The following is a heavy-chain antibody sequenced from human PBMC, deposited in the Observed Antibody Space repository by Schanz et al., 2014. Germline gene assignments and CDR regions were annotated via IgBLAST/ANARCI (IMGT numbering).Heavy chain of an antibody. V-gene: IGHV3-30*07. CDR1: GFTFSTYA. CDR2: ISNDGSSK. CDR3: ARPLGPNYYYYGLDV. J-gene: IGHJ6*02. Sequence: QVQLVESGGGVVQPGRSLRLSCAASGFTFSTYAMHWVRQAPGKGLEWVAYISNDGSSKYYADSVKGRFTISRDNSKNTLFLQMNSLRAEDTAVYYCARPLGPNYYYYGLDVWGQGTTVTVSS.